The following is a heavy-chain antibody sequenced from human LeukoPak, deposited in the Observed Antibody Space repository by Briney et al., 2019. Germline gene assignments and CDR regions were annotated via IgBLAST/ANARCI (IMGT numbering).Heavy chain of an antibody. CDR1: GFTFTSSA. Sequence: GASVKVSCKASGFTFTSSAVQWVRQARGQRLEWIGWVVVGSGNTNYAQKFQERVTITRDMSTSTAYMELSSLRSEDTAVYYCAACYRGGGDCYYSNVFDYWGQGTLVTVSS. CDR2: VVVGSGNT. D-gene: IGHD2-21*02. J-gene: IGHJ4*02. V-gene: IGHV1-58*01. CDR3: AACYRGGGDCYYSNVFDY.